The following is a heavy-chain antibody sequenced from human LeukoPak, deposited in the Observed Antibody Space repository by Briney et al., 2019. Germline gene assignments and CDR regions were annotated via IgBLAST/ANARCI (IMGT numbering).Heavy chain of an antibody. CDR2: IYYSGST. J-gene: IGHJ4*02. Sequence: PSETLSLTCTVSGGSISGHCWNWLRQPPGKGLEWIGYIYYSGSTNYNPTLKSRVAMSVDTSRNQFSLNLNSVTAADTAVYYCARFNGSWSYFDYWGQGALVTVSS. CDR3: ARFNGSWSYFDY. CDR1: GGSISGHC. V-gene: IGHV4-59*08. D-gene: IGHD6-19*01.